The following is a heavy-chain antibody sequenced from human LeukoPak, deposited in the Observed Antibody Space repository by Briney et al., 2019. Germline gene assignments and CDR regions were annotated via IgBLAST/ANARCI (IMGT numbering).Heavy chain of an antibody. J-gene: IGHJ4*02. V-gene: IGHV4-34*01. CDR3: ARANYDFWSGIDY. D-gene: IGHD3-3*01. CDR2: INHSGST. CDR1: GGSFSGYY. Sequence: SETLSLTCAVYGGSFSGYYWSWIRQPPGKGLEWIGEINHSGSTNYNPSLKSRVTISVDMSKNQFSLKLSSVTAADTAVYYCARANYDFWSGIDYWGQGTLVTVSS.